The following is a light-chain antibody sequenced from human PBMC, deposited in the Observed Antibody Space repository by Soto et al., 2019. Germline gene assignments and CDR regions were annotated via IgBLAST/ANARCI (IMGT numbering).Light chain of an antibody. CDR1: QSLVHSDGIAY. J-gene: IGKJ5*01. Sequence: VVMTQSPLSLPVTLGQPASISCRSNQSLVHSDGIAYFSWFQQRPGRSPRRLIYKVSNRDSGVPARFSGRGSGTDFALKISRVEAEDVGVYYCMQGTNWPITFGQGTRLEIK. CDR3: MQGTNWPIT. V-gene: IGKV2-30*02. CDR2: KVS.